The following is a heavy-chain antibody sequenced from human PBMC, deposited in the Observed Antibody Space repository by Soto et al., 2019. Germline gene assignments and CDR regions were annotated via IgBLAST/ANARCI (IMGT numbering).Heavy chain of an antibody. D-gene: IGHD3-3*01. CDR2: ISAYNGNT. CDR1: GYTFASYG. Sequence: GASVKVSCKASGYTFASYGISWVRQAPGQGLEWMGWISAYNGNTNYAQKLQGRVTMTTDTSTSTAYMEPRSLRSDDTAVYYCARDREYYDFWSGYFDYWGQGTLVTVSS. CDR3: ARDREYYDFWSGYFDY. J-gene: IGHJ4*02. V-gene: IGHV1-18*01.